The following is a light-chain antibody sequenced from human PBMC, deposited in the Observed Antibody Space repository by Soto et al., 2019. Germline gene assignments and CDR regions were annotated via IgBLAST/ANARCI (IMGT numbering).Light chain of an antibody. J-gene: IGLJ1*01. CDR2: EVT. CDR1: SGDIGSYNR. V-gene: IGLV2-14*01. CDR3: SSYTTINRRACV. Sequence: QSVLTQPASVSGSPGQSITISCTGTSGDIGSYNRVSWYQQHPGKAPKLIIYEVTDRPSGVSNRVAGPKSGNTASLTISGLQAEDEAEYYCSSYTTINRRACVFGTGTKVPVL.